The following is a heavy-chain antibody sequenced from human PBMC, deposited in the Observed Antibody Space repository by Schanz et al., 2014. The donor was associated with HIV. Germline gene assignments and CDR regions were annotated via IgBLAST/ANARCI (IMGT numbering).Heavy chain of an antibody. D-gene: IGHD6-6*01. CDR1: GFTFKSYA. CDR3: AKGWRGYSISSLVDY. J-gene: IGHJ4*02. Sequence: EVQLLESGGGLVQAGGSLRLSCAASGFTFKSYAMSWVRQAPGKGLEWVSPNSATGGSTYYADSVKGRFTISRDNSKNTLYLQMNSLRADDTAVYYCAKGWRGYSISSLVDYWGQGSLVTVSS. V-gene: IGHV3-23*01. CDR2: NSATGGST.